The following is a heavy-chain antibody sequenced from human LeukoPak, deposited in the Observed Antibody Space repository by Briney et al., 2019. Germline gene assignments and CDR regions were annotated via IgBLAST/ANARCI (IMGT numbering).Heavy chain of an antibody. V-gene: IGHV4-34*01. CDR2: INNSGGT. Sequence: SETLSLTSGVYGGSLRGYHWSWLRQPPGKGLEWIGDINNSGGTNYNPSLKSRVTISVDTSKNQFSLNLNFVTAADTAMYYCARRPDGFDIWGQGTMVTVSS. J-gene: IGHJ3*02. CDR1: GGSLRGYH. CDR3: ARRPDGFDI.